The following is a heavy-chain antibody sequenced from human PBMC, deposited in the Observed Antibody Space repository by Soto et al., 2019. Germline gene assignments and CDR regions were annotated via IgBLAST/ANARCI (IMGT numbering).Heavy chain of an antibody. J-gene: IGHJ4*02. CDR1: GGTVSSNY. CDR2: VYGGGSI. D-gene: IGHD3-16*01. Sequence: EVRLVETGGGLIQPGGSLRLSCAALGGTVSSNYMSWVRQAPGKGLEWVSVVYGGGSIFYADSVKGRFTISRDNSKNTLYLQMNSLRAEDTAVYYCARGPTDYDPSGTFEYWGPGTLVTVSS. CDR3: ARGPTDYDPSGTFEY. V-gene: IGHV3-53*02.